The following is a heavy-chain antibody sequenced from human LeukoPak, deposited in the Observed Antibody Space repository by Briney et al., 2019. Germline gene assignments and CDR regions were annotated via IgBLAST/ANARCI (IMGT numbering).Heavy chain of an antibody. V-gene: IGHV4-34*01. J-gene: IGHJ4*02. Sequence: NPSETLSLTCAVYGGSFSGYDWNWIRQPPGKGLEWIGEINHSGSTNYNPSLKSRVTISVDTYKKQFSLKLTSVTAADTAVYYCARGPISYSSGWYVNYWGQGTLVTVSS. CDR2: INHSGST. D-gene: IGHD6-19*01. CDR3: ARGPISYSSGWYVNY. CDR1: GGSFSGYD.